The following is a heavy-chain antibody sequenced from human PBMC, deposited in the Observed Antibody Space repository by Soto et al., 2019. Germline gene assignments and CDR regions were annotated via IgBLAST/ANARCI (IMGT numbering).Heavy chain of an antibody. CDR3: AKCRAKCDRFDY. CDR2: IKRDGSET. Sequence: PGGSLRLSCAAPTFIFSTYWMTWVRQAPGKGLEWVANIKRDGSETHYADSVKGRFTISRDNAKNTLYLQMNSLRAEDTAVYYFAKCRAKCDRFDYWGQGTQVTVSS. J-gene: IGHJ4*02. CDR1: TFIFSTYW. V-gene: IGHV3-7*03.